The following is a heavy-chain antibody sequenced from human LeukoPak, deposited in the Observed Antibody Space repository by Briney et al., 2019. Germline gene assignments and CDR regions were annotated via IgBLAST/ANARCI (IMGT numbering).Heavy chain of an antibody. Sequence: SETLSLTCTVSGGSISSSSYYWGWIRQPPGKGLEWNGSIYYSGSTYYNPSLKSRVTISVDTSKNQFSLNLNSVTAADTAVYFCARDEGSAYPFDYWGQGTLVTVSS. CDR1: GGSISSSSYY. CDR3: ARDEGSAYPFDY. D-gene: IGHD3-22*01. CDR2: IYYSGST. J-gene: IGHJ4*02. V-gene: IGHV4-39*07.